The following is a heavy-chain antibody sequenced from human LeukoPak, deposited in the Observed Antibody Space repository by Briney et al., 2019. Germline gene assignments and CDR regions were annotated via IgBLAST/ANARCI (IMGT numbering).Heavy chain of an antibody. J-gene: IGHJ4*02. D-gene: IGHD3-16*02. V-gene: IGHV4-34*01. CDR1: GGSFSGYY. CDR3: ASFKYYDYVWGSYRESFDY. Sequence: SETLSLTCAVYGGSFSGYYWSWIRQPPGKGLEWIGEINHSGSTNYNPSLKSRVTISVDTSKNQFSLKLSSVTAADTAVYYCASFKYYDYVWGSYRESFDYWGQGTLVTVSS. CDR2: INHSGST.